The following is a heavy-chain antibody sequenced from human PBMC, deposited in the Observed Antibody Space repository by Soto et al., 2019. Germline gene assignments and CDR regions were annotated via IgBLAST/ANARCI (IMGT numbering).Heavy chain of an antibody. CDR1: GYTFTGYY. D-gene: IGHD6-6*01. J-gene: IGHJ6*03. V-gene: IGHV1-2*04. Sequence: SSVKVSCKASGYTFTGYYMHWVRQAPGQGLEWMGWINPNSGGTNYAQKFQGWVTMTRDTSISTAYMELSRLRSDDTAVYYCARGYSSSAGANFYYYYFMDVWGKWTTVTVSS. CDR3: ARGYSSSAGANFYYYYFMDV. CDR2: INPNSGGT.